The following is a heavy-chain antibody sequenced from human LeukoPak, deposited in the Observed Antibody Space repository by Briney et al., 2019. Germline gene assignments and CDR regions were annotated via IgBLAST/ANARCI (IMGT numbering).Heavy chain of an antibody. CDR1: GYTFTSYG. CDR2: IIPILGIA. Sequence: SVKVSCKASGYTFTSYGISWVRQAPGQGLEWMGRIIPILGIANYAQKFQGRVTITADKSTSTAYMELSSLRSEDTAVYYCAREECSSTSCYPFDPWGQGTLVTVSS. V-gene: IGHV1-69*04. D-gene: IGHD2-2*01. J-gene: IGHJ5*02. CDR3: AREECSSTSCYPFDP.